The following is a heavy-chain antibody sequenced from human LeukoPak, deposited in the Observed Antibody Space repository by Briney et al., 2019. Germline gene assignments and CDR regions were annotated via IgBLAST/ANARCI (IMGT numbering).Heavy chain of an antibody. CDR2: INSDGSST. V-gene: IGHV3-74*01. J-gene: IGHJ4*02. CDR1: GFTFDDYA. Sequence: GGSLRLSCVASGFTFDDYAMHWVRQVPGKGLVWVSRINSDGSSTSYADYVKGRFTISRDNAKNTLYLQMKSLRAEDTAVYYCTREGLQYDYWGQGTLVTVSS. D-gene: IGHD4-11*01. CDR3: TREGLQYDY.